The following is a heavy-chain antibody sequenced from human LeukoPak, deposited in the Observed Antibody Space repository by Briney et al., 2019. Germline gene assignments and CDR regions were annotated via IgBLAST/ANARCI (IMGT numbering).Heavy chain of an antibody. D-gene: IGHD6-19*01. CDR2: IYHSGST. CDR3: GRNSSGWFFDY. CDR1: GDSISSGCY. Sequence: PSETLSLSCDVSGDSISSGCYWGWIRQPPGKGLEWTGSIYHSGSTTYNPSLKSRVTLSADTSKNQFSLKVRSVTAADTAIYYCGRNSSGWFFDYWGQGTLVTVSS. J-gene: IGHJ4*02. V-gene: IGHV4-38-2*01.